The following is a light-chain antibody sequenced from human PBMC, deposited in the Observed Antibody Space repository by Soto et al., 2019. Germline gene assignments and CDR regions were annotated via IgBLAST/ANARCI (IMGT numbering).Light chain of an antibody. J-gene: IGKJ5*01. CDR1: QSISTW. Sequence: DIQMTQSPSTLSVSVGDRVNITCRASQSISTWVAWYQQKPGKAPLLLISKASSLETGVPPRFSGSGSGTEFTLTISSLQPDDYATYYCQQYNTYPTFGQGTRREIK. V-gene: IGKV1-5*03. CDR2: KAS. CDR3: QQYNTYPT.